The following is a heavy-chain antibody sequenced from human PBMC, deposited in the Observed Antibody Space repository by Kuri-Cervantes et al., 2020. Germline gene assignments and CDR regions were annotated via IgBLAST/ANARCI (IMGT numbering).Heavy chain of an antibody. CDR1: GYTFTGYY. Sequence: ASVKASCKASGYTFTGYYMYWVRQAPGQGLEWMGWIDPYSGDSNYAQKFQGRVTMTRDTSISTAYMELSRLRSDDTAFYYCAATRQDFDYWGQGTLVTVSS. J-gene: IGHJ4*02. CDR3: AATRQDFDY. V-gene: IGHV1-2*02. CDR2: IDPYSGDS.